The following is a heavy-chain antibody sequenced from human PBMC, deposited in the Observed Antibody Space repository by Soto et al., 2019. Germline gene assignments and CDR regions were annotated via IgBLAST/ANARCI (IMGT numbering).Heavy chain of an antibody. D-gene: IGHD3-16*01. CDR1: GGSISSYY. CDR3: ARWGGADPGPTDY. Sequence: PSETLSLTCTVSGGSISSYYWSWIRQPPGKGLEWIGYIYYSGSTNYNPSLKSRVTISVDTSKNQFSLKLSSVTAADTAVYYCARWGGADPGPTDYWGQGTLVTVSS. V-gene: IGHV4-59*01. J-gene: IGHJ4*02. CDR2: IYYSGST.